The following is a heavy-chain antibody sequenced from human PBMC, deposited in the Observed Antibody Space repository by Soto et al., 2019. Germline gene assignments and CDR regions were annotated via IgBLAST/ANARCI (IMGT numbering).Heavy chain of an antibody. J-gene: IGHJ4*02. CDR3: ASAPLMLQAFER. Sequence: PSETLSLTCAVCGGSISSGGYSWSWIRQPPGKGLEWLGYIYHSGSTSYNQSLKIRVTISVDRSKNQFSLKLNSVPAADTAAYYGASAPLMLQAFERWGQGTLLAASS. CDR2: IYHSGST. D-gene: IGHD3-10*02. CDR1: GGSISSGGYS. V-gene: IGHV4-30-2*01.